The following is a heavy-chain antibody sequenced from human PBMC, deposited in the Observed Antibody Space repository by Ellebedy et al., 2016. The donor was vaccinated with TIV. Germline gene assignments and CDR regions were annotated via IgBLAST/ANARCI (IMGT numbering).Heavy chain of an antibody. D-gene: IGHD2-15*01. CDR1: GFTFSSYA. V-gene: IGHV3-74*01. Sequence: GESLKISCAASGFTFSSYAMSWVRQAPGKGLMWVSRIRFDGSSTSYADSVKGRFLISRDNAKNTLHLQMNSLRAEDTAVYYCARRGAVPGTLDNWGQGTLVTVSS. J-gene: IGHJ4*02. CDR2: IRFDGSST. CDR3: ARRGAVPGTLDN.